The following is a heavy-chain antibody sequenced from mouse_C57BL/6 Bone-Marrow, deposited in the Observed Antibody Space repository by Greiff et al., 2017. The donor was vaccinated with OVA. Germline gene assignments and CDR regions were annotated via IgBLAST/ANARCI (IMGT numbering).Heavy chain of an antibody. V-gene: IGHV7-3*01. CDR3: ARYGSSPYYYAMDY. Sequence: EVKLMESGGGLVQPGGSLSLSCAASGFTFTDYYMSWVRQPPGQALEWLGFIRNKANGYTTEYSASVKGRFTISRDNSQSILYLQMNALRAEDSATYYCARYGSSPYYYAMDYWGQGTSVTVSS. J-gene: IGHJ4*01. CDR2: IRNKANGYTT. D-gene: IGHD1-1*01. CDR1: GFTFTDYY.